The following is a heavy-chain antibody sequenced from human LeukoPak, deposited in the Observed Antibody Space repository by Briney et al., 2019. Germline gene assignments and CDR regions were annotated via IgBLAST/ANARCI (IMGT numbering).Heavy chain of an antibody. D-gene: IGHD3-22*01. CDR3: ARGIRHYYDSSGYNWFDP. V-gene: IGHV1-8*03. CDR1: GYTFTSYD. J-gene: IGHJ5*02. CDR2: MNPNSGNT. Sequence: ASVKVSCKASGYTFTSYDINWVRQATGQGLEWMGWMNPNSGNTGYAQKFQGRVTITRNTSITTAYMELSSLRSEDTAVYYCARGIRHYYDSSGYNWFDPWGQGTLVTVSS.